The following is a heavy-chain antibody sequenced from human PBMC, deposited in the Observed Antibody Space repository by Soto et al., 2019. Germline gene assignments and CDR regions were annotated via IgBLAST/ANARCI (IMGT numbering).Heavy chain of an antibody. CDR2: ISGSGGST. D-gene: IGHD2-2*01. Sequence: EVQLLESGGGLVQPGGSLRLSCAASGFTFSSYAMSWVRQAPGKGLEWVSAISGSGGSTYYADSVKGRFTISRDNSKNPLYLQMNSLRAEDTAVYYCAKDRDIVVVPAAMPGDYWGQGTLFTVSS. V-gene: IGHV3-23*01. J-gene: IGHJ4*02. CDR3: AKDRDIVVVPAAMPGDY. CDR1: GFTFSSYA.